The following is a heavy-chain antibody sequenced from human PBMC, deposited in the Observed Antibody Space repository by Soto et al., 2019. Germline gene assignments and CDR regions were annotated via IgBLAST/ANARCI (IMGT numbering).Heavy chain of an antibody. V-gene: IGHV3-30*19. CDR1: GFTFSTYG. CDR2: ISYDGSNK. CDR3: ARVSAYFYDSSVSGRSKYVGPYYGMDV. Sequence: PGGSLRLSCAASGFTFSTYGMHWVRQAPGKGLEWVAVISYDGSNKYYADSVKGRFTISRDNSKNTLYLQMNSLRAEDTAVYYCARVSAYFYDSSVSGRSKYVGPYYGMDVWGQGTTVTVSS. D-gene: IGHD3-22*01. J-gene: IGHJ6*02.